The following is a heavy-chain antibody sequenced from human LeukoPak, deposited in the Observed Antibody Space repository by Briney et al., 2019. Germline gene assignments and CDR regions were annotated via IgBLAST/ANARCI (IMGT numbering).Heavy chain of an antibody. Sequence: ASVKVSCKASGYTFTKYGVSWVRQAPGQGLEWMGWFSAYNGDIKYAQRGKGRVTMTTDTSTSTVYMELRSLRSDDTAVYYCARESGSDAFDIWGQGTMVTVSS. V-gene: IGHV1-18*01. CDR3: ARESGSDAFDI. J-gene: IGHJ3*02. CDR1: GYTFTKYG. CDR2: FSAYNGDI.